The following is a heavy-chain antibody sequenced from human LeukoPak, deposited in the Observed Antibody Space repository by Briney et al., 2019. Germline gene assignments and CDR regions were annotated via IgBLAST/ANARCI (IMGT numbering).Heavy chain of an antibody. CDR1: GFTFSSYW. Sequence: GGSLRLSCAASGFTFSSYWMHWVRQAPGKGPVWVSLIKTDGRSTSYADSVKGRFTIPRDNAKNTLYLQMNSLRAEDTAVYYCARATNDAFDIWGQGTMVTVSS. CDR3: ARATNDAFDI. V-gene: IGHV3-74*01. J-gene: IGHJ3*02. D-gene: IGHD1-1*01. CDR2: IKTDGRST.